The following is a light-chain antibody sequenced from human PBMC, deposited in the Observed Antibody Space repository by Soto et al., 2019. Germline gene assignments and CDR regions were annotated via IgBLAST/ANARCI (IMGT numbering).Light chain of an antibody. J-gene: IGKJ1*01. CDR2: GAS. Sequence: EIVLTQSPGTLSLSPGERATLSCRASQSVSSSYLAWYQQKPGQAPRLLIYGASSRATGIPDRFSGSGSGTDFTLPISRLEPEDFAVYYCQQLRTFGQGTKVEIK. V-gene: IGKV3-20*01. CDR1: QSVSSSY. CDR3: QQLRT.